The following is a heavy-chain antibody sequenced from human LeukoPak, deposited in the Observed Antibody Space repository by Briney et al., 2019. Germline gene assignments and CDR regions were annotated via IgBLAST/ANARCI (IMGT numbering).Heavy chain of an antibody. CDR2: ISGSGLST. CDR1: GFTFSSYA. Sequence: PGRSLRLSCAASGFTFSSYAMSWVRQAPGKGLEWVSGISGSGLSTYYADSMKGRFTISRDNSKNTLYLQMNSLRAEDTAVYYCAFPRAGDYGAPFDYWGQGTLVTVSS. J-gene: IGHJ4*02. CDR3: AFPRAGDYGAPFDY. D-gene: IGHD4/OR15-4a*01. V-gene: IGHV3-23*01.